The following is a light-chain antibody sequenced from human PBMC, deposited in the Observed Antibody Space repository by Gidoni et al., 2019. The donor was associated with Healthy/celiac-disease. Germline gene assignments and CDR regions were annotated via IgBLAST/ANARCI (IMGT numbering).Light chain of an antibody. CDR2: DDS. V-gene: IGLV3-21*02. CDR1: NIGRKN. CDR3: QVWDSSSDHPHVV. J-gene: IGLJ2*01. Sequence: SSVLTQPPSVSVAPGQTARRTCGGNNIGRKNVHGYQQKPGQAPVLVVYDDSARPSGIPERFSGSNSGNTATLTISSVEAGDEADYYCQVWDSSSDHPHVVFGGGTKLTVL.